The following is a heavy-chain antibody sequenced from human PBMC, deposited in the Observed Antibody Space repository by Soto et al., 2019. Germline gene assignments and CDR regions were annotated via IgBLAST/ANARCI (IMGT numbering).Heavy chain of an antibody. CDR1: GFSLTTSGMT. CDR3: TLRHDSSMGPIY. CDR2: AY. Sequence: SGPTLVNPTQTLTLTCTVSGFSLTTSGMTLGWIRQPPGKAPEWLAPAYQYSPSLQSRLTFTKDTSKNQVVLTMTNVDPGDTATYYFTLRHDSSMGPIYWGQGIQVTVSS. D-gene: IGHD2-2*01. V-gene: IGHV2-5*01. J-gene: IGHJ4*02.